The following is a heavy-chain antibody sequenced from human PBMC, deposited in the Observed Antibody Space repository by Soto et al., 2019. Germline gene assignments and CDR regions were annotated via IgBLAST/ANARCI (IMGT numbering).Heavy chain of an antibody. D-gene: IGHD2-15*01. CDR3: ARVRGYCSGGTCYAYYFDY. CDR1: GFSFRDYY. CDR2: IISSGSYI. J-gene: IGHJ4*02. Sequence: GSLRLSCAASGFSFRDYYMTWIRLAPGKGLEWVSYIISSGSYIYYADSVKGRFTVSRDNAENSLYLQMNSLRAEDTAVYYCARVRGYCSGGTCYAYYFDYWGQGTQVTVSS. V-gene: IGHV3-11*01.